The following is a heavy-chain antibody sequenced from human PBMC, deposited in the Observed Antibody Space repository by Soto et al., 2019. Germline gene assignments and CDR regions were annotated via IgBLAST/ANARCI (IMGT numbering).Heavy chain of an antibody. D-gene: IGHD5-12*01. CDR3: ARGGYSYGSFYFDY. J-gene: IGHJ4*02. Sequence: PGESLKISCEASGYSFSNYWIGWVRQMPGRGLEWMGLFYPGDSDTRYSPPFEGQVTISADRSITTAYLQWTSLRASDSAVYYCARGGYSYGSFYFDYWGRGTLVTVSS. CDR1: GYSFSNYW. CDR2: FYPGDSDT. V-gene: IGHV5-51*01.